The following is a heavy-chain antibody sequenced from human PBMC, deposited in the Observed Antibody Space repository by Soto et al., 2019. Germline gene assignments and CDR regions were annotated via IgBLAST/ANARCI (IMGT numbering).Heavy chain of an antibody. V-gene: IGHV3-48*03. CDR3: ARDPGTWAGYDSSGPFDY. CDR2: ISSSGSTI. Sequence: EVQLVESGGGLVQPGGSLRLSCAASGFTFSSYEMNWVRQAPGKGLEWVSYISSSGSTIYYADSVKGRFTISRDNAKNSLYLQMNSLRAEDTAVYYCARDPGTWAGYDSSGPFDYWGQGTLVTVSS. D-gene: IGHD3-22*01. J-gene: IGHJ4*02. CDR1: GFTFSSYE.